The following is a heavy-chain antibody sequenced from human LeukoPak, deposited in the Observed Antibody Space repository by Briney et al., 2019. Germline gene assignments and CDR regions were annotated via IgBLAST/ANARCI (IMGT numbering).Heavy chain of an antibody. Sequence: PSETLSLTCTVSGASISSYFWSWIRQPPGKGLEWIGDIYYSGSIKYNPSLKSRVTMSVDTSKNQFSLKLSSVAAADTAIYYCARENPSGYYNRPIDYWGQGTLVTVSS. CDR3: ARENPSGYYNRPIDY. D-gene: IGHD3-22*01. J-gene: IGHJ4*02. CDR2: IYYSGSI. V-gene: IGHV4-59*01. CDR1: GASISSYF.